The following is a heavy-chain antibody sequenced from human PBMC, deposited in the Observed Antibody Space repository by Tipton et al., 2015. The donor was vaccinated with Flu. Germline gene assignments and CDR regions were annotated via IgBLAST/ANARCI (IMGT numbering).Heavy chain of an antibody. Sequence: TLSLTCSLSGGSISSYYCNWVRQSPGKGREWIGHIYYTVTTNYNPSRKRRLTISTGTSKTHCSLKVTYLTAAGTAVYDCARDTTTRPRVFKIWGQGTKATVSS. CDR1: GGSISSYY. D-gene: IGHD1-1*01. V-gene: IGHV4-59*01. CDR2: IYYTVTT. CDR3: ARDTTTRPRVFKI. J-gene: IGHJ6*02.